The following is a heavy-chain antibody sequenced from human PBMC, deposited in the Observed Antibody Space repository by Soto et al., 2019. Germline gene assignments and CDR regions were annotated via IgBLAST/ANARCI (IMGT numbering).Heavy chain of an antibody. V-gene: IGHV1-69*02. CDR2: VLPFLDIT. CDR3: ARDRDNSNWPNFDS. D-gene: IGHD6-13*01. Sequence: QVQLVQSGSEVKKPGSSVRVSCKTSGDTFSIYTISWVRQAPGQGLEWMGRVLPFLDITSYSQRFQGRVTITADRSTTTDYMELTSLTSEDTAVYYCARDRDNSNWPNFDSWGQGTLVTVSS. J-gene: IGHJ4*02. CDR1: GDTFSIYT.